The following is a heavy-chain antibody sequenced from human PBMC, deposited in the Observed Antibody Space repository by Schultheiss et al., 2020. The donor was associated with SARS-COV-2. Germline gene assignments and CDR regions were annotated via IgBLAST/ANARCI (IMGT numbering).Heavy chain of an antibody. CDR3: ARQGNYYDSSGSPADY. CDR1: GYSFTSYW. D-gene: IGHD3-22*01. V-gene: IGHV5-51*01. Sequence: GGSLRLSCKGSGYSFTSYWIGWVRKMPGKGLEWMGIIYPGDSDTRYSPSFQGQVTISADKSINTAYLQWSSLKASDTAMYYCARQGNYYDSSGSPADYWGQGTLVTVSS. J-gene: IGHJ4*02. CDR2: IYPGDSDT.